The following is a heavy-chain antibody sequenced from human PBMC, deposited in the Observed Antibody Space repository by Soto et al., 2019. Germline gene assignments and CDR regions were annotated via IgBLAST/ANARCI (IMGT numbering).Heavy chain of an antibody. CDR3: ARVNTQAVAASFDI. D-gene: IGHD6-19*01. J-gene: IGHJ3*02. V-gene: IGHV3-66*01. CDR2: IYRGGST. Sequence: GGSLRLSCAASGFTVSSNYMSWVRQAPGKGPGGVSVIYRGGSTYYEDCVKGRFTISRNNSKNTLYLQMNSLRAEDTAVYYCARVNTQAVAASFDIWGQGTMVTVSS. CDR1: GFTVSSNY.